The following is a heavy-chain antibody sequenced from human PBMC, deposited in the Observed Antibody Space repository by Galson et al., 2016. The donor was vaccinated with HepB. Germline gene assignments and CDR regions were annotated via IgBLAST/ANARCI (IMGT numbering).Heavy chain of an antibody. Sequence: TLSLTCTVSGGSVSSNYDYWAWIRQHPGKGLEWIGYIYYSGSTYYNPSLRSRVTISADTSKNQFSLKLSSVTAADTAVYYCASWGYSSSRYSDYWGHGALVTVSS. CDR3: ASWGYSSSRYSDY. V-gene: IGHV4-31*03. D-gene: IGHD6-13*01. J-gene: IGHJ4*01. CDR2: IYYSGST. CDR1: GGSVSSNYDY.